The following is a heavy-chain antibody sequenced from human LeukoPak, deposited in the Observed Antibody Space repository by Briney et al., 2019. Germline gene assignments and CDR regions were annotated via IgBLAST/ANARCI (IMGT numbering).Heavy chain of an antibody. Sequence: GGSLRLSCTASGFPFSNYALSWVRKAPGEGMEWVAAISGGGVNTYYAESVKGRFTVSRDNSENTLHLQMNSLRVDDTAVYYCAKEGRGYDFWGGYTFDVWGRGTMVSVSS. D-gene: IGHD3-3*01. J-gene: IGHJ3*01. V-gene: IGHV3-23*01. CDR2: ISGGGVNT. CDR3: AKEGRGYDFWGGYTFDV. CDR1: GFPFSNYA.